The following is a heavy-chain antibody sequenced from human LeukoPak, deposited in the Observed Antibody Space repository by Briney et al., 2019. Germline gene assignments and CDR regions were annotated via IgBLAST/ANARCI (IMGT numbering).Heavy chain of an antibody. Sequence: ASVKVSCKASGGTFSRYGISWVRQAPGQGLEWMGGIIPIPGIANYAQEFQGRVTITADKSTSTDYMALSSLRSDDTAVYYCARGRDSLYMDVWGKGTTVTISS. J-gene: IGHJ6*03. CDR1: GGTFSRYG. D-gene: IGHD2-15*01. V-gene: IGHV1-69*10. CDR2: IIPIPGIA. CDR3: ARGRDSLYMDV.